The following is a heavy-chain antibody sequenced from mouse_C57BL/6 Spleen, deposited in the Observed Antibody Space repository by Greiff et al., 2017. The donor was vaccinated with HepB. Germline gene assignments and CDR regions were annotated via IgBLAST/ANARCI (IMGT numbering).Heavy chain of an antibody. CDR2: ISSGSSTI. Sequence: EVKLVESGGGLVKPGGSLKLSCAASGFTFSDYGMHWVRQAPEKGLEWVAYISSGSSTIYYADTVKGRFTISRDNAKNTLFLQMTSLRSEDTAMYYCARGPTGAWYFDVWGTGTTVTVSS. D-gene: IGHD4-1*02. CDR3: ARGPTGAWYFDV. J-gene: IGHJ1*03. V-gene: IGHV5-17*01. CDR1: GFTFSDYG.